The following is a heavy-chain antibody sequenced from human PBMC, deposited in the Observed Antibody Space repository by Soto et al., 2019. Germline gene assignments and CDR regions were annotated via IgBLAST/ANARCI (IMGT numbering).Heavy chain of an antibody. CDR1: GFTFSSYG. Sequence: GGSLRLSCAASGFTFSSYGIHWVRQAPGKGLERVVVISYYGSNKYYADSVKGRFTISRDNSKNTLYLQMNSLRAEDTAVYYCAKDRAVWVTYSSSWYGSYFDYWGQGTLVTVSS. V-gene: IGHV3-30*18. J-gene: IGHJ4*02. CDR3: AKDRAVWVTYSSSWYGSYFDY. D-gene: IGHD6-13*01. CDR2: ISYYGSNK.